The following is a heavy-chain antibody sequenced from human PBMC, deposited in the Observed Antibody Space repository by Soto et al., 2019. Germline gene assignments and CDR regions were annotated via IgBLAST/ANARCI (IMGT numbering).Heavy chain of an antibody. V-gene: IGHV1-69*02. J-gene: IGHJ4*02. CDR2: IIPILGIA. D-gene: IGHD6-19*01. Sequence: QVQLVQSGAEVKKPGSSVKVSCKASGGTFNTYTINWVRQAPGQGLEWMGRIIPILGIANYAQKFQGRVTITADKSMTTAYMELSSLRSDDTAVYYCARGLGSGWQRIDYWGQGALVTVSS. CDR3: ARGLGSGWQRIDY. CDR1: GGTFNTYT.